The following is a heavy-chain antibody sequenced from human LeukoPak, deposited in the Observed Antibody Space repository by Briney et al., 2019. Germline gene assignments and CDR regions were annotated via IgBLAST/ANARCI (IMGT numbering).Heavy chain of an antibody. D-gene: IGHD2/OR15-2a*01. Sequence: GGSLRLSCAASGFTFSSYGMHWVRQAPGKGLEWVAVISYDGSNKYHADSVKGRFTISRDNSKNTLYLQMNSLRAEDTAVYYCARDHSMEYGNWFDPWGQGTLVTVSS. CDR3: ARDHSMEYGNWFDP. CDR1: GFTFSSYG. CDR2: ISYDGSNK. V-gene: IGHV3-30*19. J-gene: IGHJ5*02.